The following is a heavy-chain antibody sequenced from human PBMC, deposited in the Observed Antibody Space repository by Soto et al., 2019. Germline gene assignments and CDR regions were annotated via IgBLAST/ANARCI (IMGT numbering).Heavy chain of an antibody. Sequence: QVQLIQSEAEVKKPGSSVRVSCTASGGIFGSHGFSWVRQAPGQRLEWVGGFIPKTGDTNNAQKFQGRVTMTTDTSISTGYMELSGLKSDDTAVYYCVTGDHLVRWGQGTRVTVSS. CDR2: FIPKTGDT. J-gene: IGHJ4*02. CDR1: GGIFGSHG. V-gene: IGHV1-2*02. CDR3: VTGDHLVR. D-gene: IGHD6-6*01.